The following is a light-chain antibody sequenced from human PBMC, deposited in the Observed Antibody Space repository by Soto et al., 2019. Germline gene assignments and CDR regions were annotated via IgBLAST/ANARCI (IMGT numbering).Light chain of an antibody. CDR2: ATS. CDR1: QSISSY. V-gene: IGKV1-39*01. J-gene: IGKJ1*01. CDR3: QQSYSTLWT. Sequence: DIQMTQSPSSLSASVGDRVSITCRASQSISSYLNWYQQKPGKAPKLLIYATSSLQSGVPSRFSGSGYGTDFTLTISSLQPEDFATYYCQQSYSTLWTFGRGTKVEIK.